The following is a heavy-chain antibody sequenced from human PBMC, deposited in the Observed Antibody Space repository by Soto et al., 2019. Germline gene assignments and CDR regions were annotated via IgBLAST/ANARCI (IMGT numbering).Heavy chain of an antibody. CDR1: GGTFSSYA. V-gene: IGHV1-69*13. D-gene: IGHD3-22*01. CDR3: AVSSGYSLWPLWFDP. J-gene: IGHJ5*02. CDR2: IIPIFGTA. Sequence: SVKVSCKASGGTFSSYAISWVRQAPGQGLEWMGGIIPIFGTANYAQKFQGRVTITADESTSTAYMELSSLRSEDTAVYYCAVSSGYSLWPLWFDPWGQGTLVTVSS.